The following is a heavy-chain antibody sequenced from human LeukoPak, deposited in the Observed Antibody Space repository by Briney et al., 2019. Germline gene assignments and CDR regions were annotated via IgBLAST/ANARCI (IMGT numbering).Heavy chain of an antibody. CDR2: INHSGST. Sequence: SETLSLTCAVYGGSFSGYYWSWIRQPPGKGLERIGEINHSGSTNYNPSLKSRVTISVDTSKNQFSLKLSSVTAADTAVYYCASRITMVREHYYFDYWGQGTLVTVSS. CDR3: ASRITMVREHYYFDY. J-gene: IGHJ4*02. CDR1: GGSFSGYY. V-gene: IGHV4-34*01. D-gene: IGHD3-10*01.